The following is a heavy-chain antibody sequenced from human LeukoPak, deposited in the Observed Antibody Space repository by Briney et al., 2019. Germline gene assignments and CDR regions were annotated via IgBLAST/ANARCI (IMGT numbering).Heavy chain of an antibody. Sequence: SETLSLTCAVSVGSISSGGYSWRWVRQPRGEGREWIGYIYHSGSTYYNPSLKGRVNISVDRSKNQFSLKLSSVTAADTAVYYCASSRGYRYGFGYWGQGTLVTVSS. CDR1: VGSISSGGYS. J-gene: IGHJ4*02. CDR2: IYHSGST. D-gene: IGHD5-18*01. V-gene: IGHV4-30-2*01. CDR3: ASSRGYRYGFGY.